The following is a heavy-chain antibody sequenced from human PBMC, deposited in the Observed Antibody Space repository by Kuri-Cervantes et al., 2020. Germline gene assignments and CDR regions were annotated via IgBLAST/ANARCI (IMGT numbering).Heavy chain of an antibody. CDR2: MNPNSGNT. D-gene: IGHD4-17*01. V-gene: IGHV1-8*01. J-gene: IGHJ6*02. CDR3: ARDSSTVTTPDV. Sequence: ASVKVSCKASGYTFTSYDINWVRQATGQGLEWMGWMNPNSGNTGYAQKFQGRVTMTRNTSISTAYMELSSLRSEDTAVYYCARDSSTVTTPDVWGQGTTVTVSS. CDR1: GYTFTSYD.